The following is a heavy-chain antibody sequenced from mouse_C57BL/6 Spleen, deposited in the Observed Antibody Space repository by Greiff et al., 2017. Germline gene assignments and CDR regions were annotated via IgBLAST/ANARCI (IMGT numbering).Heavy chain of an antibody. D-gene: IGHD2-4*01. CDR3: ARKDYDYDEGYYYAMDY. J-gene: IGHJ4*01. Sequence: QVQLKQSGAELVKPGASVKISCKASGYAFSSYWMNWVKQRPGKGLEWIGQIYPGDGDTNYNGKFKGKATLTADKSSSTAYMQLSSLTSEDSAVYFCARKDYDYDEGYYYAMDYGGQGTSVTVSS. V-gene: IGHV1-80*01. CDR1: GYAFSSYW. CDR2: IYPGDGDT.